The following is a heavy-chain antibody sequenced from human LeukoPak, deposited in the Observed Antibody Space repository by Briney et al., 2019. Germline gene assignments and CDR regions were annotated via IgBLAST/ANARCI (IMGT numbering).Heavy chain of an antibody. D-gene: IGHD4-23*01. Sequence: SETLSLTCAVYGGSFSGYYWSWIRQPPGKGLEWIGEINHSGSTNYNPSIKSRVTISVDTSKNQFSLKLSSVTAADTAVYYCARATPTVAHAFDIRGQGTMVTVSS. CDR2: INHSGST. V-gene: IGHV4-34*01. CDR3: ARATPTVAHAFDI. J-gene: IGHJ3*02. CDR1: GGSFSGYY.